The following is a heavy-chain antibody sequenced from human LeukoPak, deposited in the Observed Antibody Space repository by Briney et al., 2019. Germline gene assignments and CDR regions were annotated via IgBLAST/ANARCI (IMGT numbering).Heavy chain of an antibody. Sequence: PSETLSLTCTVSGGSISSYYWSWIRQPPGKGLEWIGYIYYSGSTNHNPSLKSRVTISVDTSKNQFSLKLSSVTAADTAVYYCARDGGSSGYYYFDYWGQGTLVTVSS. D-gene: IGHD3-22*01. V-gene: IGHV4-59*01. CDR3: ARDGGSSGYYYFDY. CDR2: IYYSGST. CDR1: GGSISSYY. J-gene: IGHJ4*02.